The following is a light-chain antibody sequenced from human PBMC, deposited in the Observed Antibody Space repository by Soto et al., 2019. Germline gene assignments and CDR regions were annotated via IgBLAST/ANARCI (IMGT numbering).Light chain of an antibody. J-gene: IGKJ1*01. CDR1: QSVSNNY. CDR3: QQYGSSGT. CDR2: GAS. V-gene: IGKV3-20*01. Sequence: EIVLTQSPGTLSLSAWERATLSCRASQSVSNNYLAWYQQQPRQAPRLLIYGASNRATGIPERFSGSGCRAYFTITISRLEHEYFAVYYCQQYGSSGTCGQGTKVDIK.